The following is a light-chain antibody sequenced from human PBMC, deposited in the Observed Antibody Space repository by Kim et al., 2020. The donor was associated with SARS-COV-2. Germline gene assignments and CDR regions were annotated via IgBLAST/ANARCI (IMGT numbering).Light chain of an antibody. V-gene: IGKV3-20*01. CDR1: QSISSEF. Sequence: PGERATRSCRASQSISSEFLAWYQQISGQPPRLLIFGASNRAACIPDRFSGGGSGTDFTLTITRLEPADSAVYYCQQYTTSPPAYTFGQGTKLEI. CDR2: GAS. CDR3: QQYTTSPPAYT. J-gene: IGKJ2*01.